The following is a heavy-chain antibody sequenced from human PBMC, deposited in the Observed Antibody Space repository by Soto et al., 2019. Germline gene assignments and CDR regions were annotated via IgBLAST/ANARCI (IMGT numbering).Heavy chain of an antibody. CDR3: ARQGSNGAYYYYGMDV. J-gene: IGHJ6*02. CDR1: GYRFSSYW. CDR2: IYPGDSDT. V-gene: IGHV5-51*01. Sequence: PGESLKISCQGSGYRFSSYWIAWVRQMPGKGLEWMGIIYPGDSDTRYSPSFEGQVTISADKSNSTAYLQWSSLKASDTAMYYCARQGSNGAYYYYGMDVWGQGTTVTVSS. D-gene: IGHD3-16*01.